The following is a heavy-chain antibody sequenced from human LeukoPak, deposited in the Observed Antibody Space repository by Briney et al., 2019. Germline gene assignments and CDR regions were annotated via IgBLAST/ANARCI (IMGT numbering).Heavy chain of an antibody. D-gene: IGHD5-24*01. CDR3: ARDETWRMATNKLGVFVY. CDR2: ISYDGSNQ. V-gene: IGHV3-30-3*01. CDR1: GFIFSSYA. Sequence: GGALSLSCAACGFIFSSYAMHWVRQAPGKGLEGVAVISYDGSNQYYADYVKGRFTISRDNSKNTLYLKMNRLRAEDTAVYYCARDETWRMATNKLGVFVYRGQGTLVTVSS. J-gene: IGHJ4*02.